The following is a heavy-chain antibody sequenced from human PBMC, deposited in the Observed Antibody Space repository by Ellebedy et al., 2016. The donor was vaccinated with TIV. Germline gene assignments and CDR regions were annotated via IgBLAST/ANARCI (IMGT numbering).Heavy chain of an antibody. D-gene: IGHD3-10*01. J-gene: IGHJ5*02. Sequence: GGSLRLXXSASGFTFGKYWMNWVRQAPGKGLEWVASIQQDGSHSYYVDSVKGRFTISRDNAKNSLYLQMSSLRADDTAVYYCARDALNSGYFNPWGQGTLVTVSS. CDR1: GFTFGKYW. V-gene: IGHV3-7*01. CDR2: IQQDGSHS. CDR3: ARDALNSGYFNP.